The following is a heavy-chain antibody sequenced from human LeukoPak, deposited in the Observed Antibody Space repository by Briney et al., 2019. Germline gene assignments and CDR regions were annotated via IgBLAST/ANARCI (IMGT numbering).Heavy chain of an antibody. D-gene: IGHD3-10*01. CDR2: ISSSSSTI. J-gene: IGHJ4*02. CDR1: GFTFSSYS. CDR3: ARGYYGSGSYYNY. Sequence: GGSLRLSCAASGFTFSSYSMNRVRQAPGKGLEWVSYISSSSSTIYYADSVKGRFTISRDNAKNSLYLQMNSLRAEDTAVYYCARGYYGSGSYYNYWGQGTLVTVSS. V-gene: IGHV3-48*01.